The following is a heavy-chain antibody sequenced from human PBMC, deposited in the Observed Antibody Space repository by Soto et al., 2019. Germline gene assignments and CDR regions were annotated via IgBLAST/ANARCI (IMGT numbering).Heavy chain of an antibody. Sequence: GGSLRLSCAASGFTFSSNGMHWVRQAPGKGLEWVAVTWYDGRNKYYADSVKGRFTISRDNSKNTLYLQMNSLRDEDTAVYYCARDEYDILTGHYYLDYWGQGTLVTVSS. CDR1: GFTFSSNG. D-gene: IGHD3-9*01. CDR2: TWYDGRNK. J-gene: IGHJ4*02. V-gene: IGHV3-33*01. CDR3: ARDEYDILTGHYYLDY.